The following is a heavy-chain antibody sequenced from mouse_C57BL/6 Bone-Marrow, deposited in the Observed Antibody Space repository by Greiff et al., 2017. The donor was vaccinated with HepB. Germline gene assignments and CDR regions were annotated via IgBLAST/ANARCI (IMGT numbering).Heavy chain of an antibody. CDR2: ISSGSSTI. CDR1: GFTFSDYG. Sequence: EVKLVESGGGLVKPGGSLKLSCAASGFTFSDYGMHWVRQAPEKGLEWVAYISSGSSTIYYADTVKGRFTISRDNAKNTLFLQMTSLRSEDTAMYYCAKENYSNYDWFAYWGQGTLVTVSA. D-gene: IGHD2-5*01. CDR3: AKENYSNYDWFAY. J-gene: IGHJ3*01. V-gene: IGHV5-17*01.